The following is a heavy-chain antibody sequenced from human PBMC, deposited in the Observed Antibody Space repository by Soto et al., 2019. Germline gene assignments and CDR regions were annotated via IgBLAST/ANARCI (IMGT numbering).Heavy chain of an antibody. Sequence: LSLTCAVSGGSISSGGYSWSWIRQPPGKGLEWIGYIYHSGSTYYNPSLKRRVTISVDRSKNQFSLKLSSVTAADTTVYYCAGRGYSGYETTVHYWGQRPLVTVSS. CDR3: AGRGYSGYETTVHY. CDR2: IYHSGST. V-gene: IGHV4-30-2*01. D-gene: IGHD5-12*01. J-gene: IGHJ4*02. CDR1: GGSISSGGYS.